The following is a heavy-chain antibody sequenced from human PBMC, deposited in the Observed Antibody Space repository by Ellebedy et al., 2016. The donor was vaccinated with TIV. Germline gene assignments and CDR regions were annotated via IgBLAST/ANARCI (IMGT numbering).Heavy chain of an antibody. CDR1: GFTFSSYG. CDR2: ISYDGSNK. D-gene: IGHD3-22*01. CDR3: AREPYYDSSGFDY. Sequence: GESLKISXAASGFTFSSYGMHWVRQAPGEGLEWVAVISYDGSNKYYADSVKGRFTISRDNSKNTLYLQMNSLRAEDTAVYYCAREPYYDSSGFDYWGQGTLVTVSS. J-gene: IGHJ4*02. V-gene: IGHV3-30*03.